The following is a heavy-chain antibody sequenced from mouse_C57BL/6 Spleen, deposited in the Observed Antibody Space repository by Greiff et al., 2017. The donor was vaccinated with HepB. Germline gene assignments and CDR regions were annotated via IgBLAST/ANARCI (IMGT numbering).Heavy chain of an antibody. CDR2: IYPRDGST. CDR3: ATLYYYGSTGFAY. V-gene: IGHV1-85*01. J-gene: IGHJ3*01. D-gene: IGHD1-1*01. CDR1: GYTFTSYD. Sequence: QVQLQQSGPELVKPGASVKLSCKASGYTFTSYDINWVKQRPGQGLEWIGWIYPRDGSTKYNEKFKGKATLTVDTSSSTAYMELHSLTSEDSAVYVCATLYYYGSTGFAYWGQGTLVTVSA.